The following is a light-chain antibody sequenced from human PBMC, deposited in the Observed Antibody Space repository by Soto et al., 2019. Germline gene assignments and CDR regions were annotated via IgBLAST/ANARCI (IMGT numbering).Light chain of an antibody. CDR2: DAS. J-gene: IGKJ1*01. Sequence: DIQMTQYPSTLSASVGERVTISCRASQSVNNWLAWYQRKPGKAPKLLIHDASTLDSGIPSRFSGSGSGTDFTLTIRSLQPDDVATYYCQQYNSSWTFGQGTKVEIK. CDR3: QQYNSSWT. V-gene: IGKV1-5*01. CDR1: QSVNNW.